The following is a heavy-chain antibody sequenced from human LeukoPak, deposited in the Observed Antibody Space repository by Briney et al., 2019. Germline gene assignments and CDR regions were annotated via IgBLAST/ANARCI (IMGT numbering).Heavy chain of an antibody. J-gene: IGHJ3*02. V-gene: IGHV3-33*01. CDR3: ARDLTGSDAFDI. CDR2: IWYDGSNK. CDR1: GFTFSSYG. Sequence: QTGGSLRLSCAASGFTFSSYGMHWVRQAPGKGLEWVAVIWYDGSNKYYADSVKGRFTISRDNSKNTLYLQMNSLRDEDTAVYYCARDLTGSDAFDIWGQGTMVTVSS. D-gene: IGHD3-10*01.